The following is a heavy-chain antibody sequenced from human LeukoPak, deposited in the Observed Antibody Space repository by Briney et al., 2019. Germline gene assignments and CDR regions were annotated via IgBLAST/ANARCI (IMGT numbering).Heavy chain of an antibody. CDR3: ATSYGDPFDY. J-gene: IGHJ4*02. V-gene: IGHV4-39*07. D-gene: IGHD4-17*01. CDR2: IYYSGST. Sequence: PSETLSLTCTVSGGSISSSNYYWGWIRQPPGKGLEWVGTIYYSGSTNYNPSLKSRVTISVDTSKNQFSLKLSSVTAADTAVYYCATSYGDPFDYWGQGTLVTVSS. CDR1: GGSISSSNYY.